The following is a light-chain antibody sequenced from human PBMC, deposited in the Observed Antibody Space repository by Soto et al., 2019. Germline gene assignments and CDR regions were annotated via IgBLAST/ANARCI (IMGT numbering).Light chain of an antibody. Sequence: DIQMTQSPSSMSASVGDRVTITCRASQGIGNCLAWFQQKPGEAPKSLIYAASNLQSGVPSKFSGSGSDTDFALTISNLQPEDFATYYCQQYDNYPITFGQGTRLDIK. CDR3: QQYDNYPIT. J-gene: IGKJ5*01. CDR2: AAS. CDR1: QGIGNC. V-gene: IGKV1-16*02.